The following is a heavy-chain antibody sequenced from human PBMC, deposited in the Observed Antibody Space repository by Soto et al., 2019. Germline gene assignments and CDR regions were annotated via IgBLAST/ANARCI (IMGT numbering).Heavy chain of an antibody. CDR1: GFTFSDYY. D-gene: IGHD2-21*01. CDR2: ISSSGSTI. V-gene: IGHV3-11*01. J-gene: IGHJ4*02. Sequence: GGSLRLSCAASGFTFSDYYMSWIRQAPGKGLEWVSYISSSGSTIYYADSVKGRFTISRDNAKNSLYLQMNSLRAEDTAVYYCARISRGLLFQYYFDYWGQGTLVTVSS. CDR3: ARISRGLLFQYYFDY.